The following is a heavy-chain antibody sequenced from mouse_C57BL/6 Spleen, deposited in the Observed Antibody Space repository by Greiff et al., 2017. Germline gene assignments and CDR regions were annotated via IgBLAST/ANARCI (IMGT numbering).Heavy chain of an antibody. D-gene: IGHD2-1*01. J-gene: IGHJ1*03. CDR1: GFTFSSYG. V-gene: IGHV5-6*01. CDR2: ISSGGSYT. Sequence: EVQLKESGGDLVKPGGSLKLSCAASGFTFSSYGMSWVRQTPDKRLEWVATISSGGSYTYYPDSVKGRFPISRDNAKNTLYLQMSSLKSEDTAMYYCARAEYYGNYGFPWYFDVWGTGTTVTVSS. CDR3: ARAEYYGNYGFPWYFDV.